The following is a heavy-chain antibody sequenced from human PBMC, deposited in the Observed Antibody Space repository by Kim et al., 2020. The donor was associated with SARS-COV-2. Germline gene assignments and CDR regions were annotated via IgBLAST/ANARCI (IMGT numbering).Heavy chain of an antibody. Sequence: ASVKVSCKASGYTFTSYAMHWVRQAPGQRLEWMGWINAGNGNTKYSQKFQGRVTITRDTSASTAYMELSSLRSEDTAVYYCARVPHYYDSSGYYYEDYWGQGTLVTVSS. CDR3: ARVPHYYDSSGYYYEDY. V-gene: IGHV1-3*01. CDR1: GYTFTSYA. D-gene: IGHD3-22*01. J-gene: IGHJ4*02. CDR2: INAGNGNT.